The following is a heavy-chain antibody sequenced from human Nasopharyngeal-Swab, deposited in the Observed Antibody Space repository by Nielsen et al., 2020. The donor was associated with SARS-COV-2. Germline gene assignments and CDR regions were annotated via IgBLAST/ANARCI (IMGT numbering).Heavy chain of an antibody. CDR3: ARDQYSYGAYQIDY. V-gene: IGHV3-48*01. Sequence: GESLKISRAASGFTFSSYSMNWVRQAPGKGLEWVSYISSSSSTIYYADSVKGRFTISRDNAKNSLYLQMNSLRAEDTAVYYCARDQYSYGAYQIDYWGQGTLVTVSS. D-gene: IGHD5-18*01. J-gene: IGHJ4*02. CDR2: ISSSSSTI. CDR1: GFTFSSYS.